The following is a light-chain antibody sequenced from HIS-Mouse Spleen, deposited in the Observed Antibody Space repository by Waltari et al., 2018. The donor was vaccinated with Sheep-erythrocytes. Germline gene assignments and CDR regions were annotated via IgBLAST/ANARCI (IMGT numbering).Light chain of an antibody. CDR2: RNN. J-gene: IGLJ3*02. V-gene: IGLV2-23*01. CDR3: CSYAGSSTPWV. Sequence: QSALTQPPSASGSPGQSITISCTGTSSDVVSYNLVSWYQQHPGKAPKLLIYRNNQRPSGVPDRFSGSKSGNTASLTISGLQAEDEADYYCCSYAGSSTPWVFGGGTKLTVL. CDR1: SSDVVSYNL.